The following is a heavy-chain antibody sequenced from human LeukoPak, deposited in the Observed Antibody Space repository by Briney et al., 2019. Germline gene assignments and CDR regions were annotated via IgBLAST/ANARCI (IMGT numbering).Heavy chain of an antibody. Sequence: GASVKVSCKASGYTFTSYYMHWVRQAPGQGLEWMGWINPNSGGTNYAQKFQGRVTMTRDTSISTAYMELSRLRPDDTAVYYCVRDPATVTIGSCFDSWGQGTLVTVSS. CDR1: GYTFTSYY. J-gene: IGHJ4*02. V-gene: IGHV1-2*02. CDR2: INPNSGGT. D-gene: IGHD4-17*01. CDR3: VRDPATVTIGSCFDS.